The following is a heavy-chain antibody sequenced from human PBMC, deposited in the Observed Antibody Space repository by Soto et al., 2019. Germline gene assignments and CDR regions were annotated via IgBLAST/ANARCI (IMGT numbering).Heavy chain of an antibody. J-gene: IGHJ2*01. D-gene: IGHD3-10*01. CDR3: ARGPGGPKGYFDL. CDR2: SRLAMVT. CDR1: GYTFTSYA. V-gene: IGHV1-3*01. Sequence: QVQLVQSGAEVKKPGASVKVSCKASGYTFTSYAMHWVRQAPGQGLRGWDGSRLAMVTKYSQKFQGRVTITRDTSASTAYMELSSLRSEDTAVYYCARGPGGPKGYFDLWGRGTLVTVSS.